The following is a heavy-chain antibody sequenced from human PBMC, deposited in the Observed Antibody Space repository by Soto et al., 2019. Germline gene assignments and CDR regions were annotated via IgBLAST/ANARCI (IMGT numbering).Heavy chain of an antibody. CDR2: IIPIFGTA. CDR1: GYTFSSYA. V-gene: IGHV1-69*13. Sequence: ASVKVSCKASGYTFSSYAISWVRQAPGQGLEWMGGIIPIFGTANYAQKFQGRVTITADESTSTAYMELSSLRSEDTAVYYCARDYYDSRTNYHGMDVWGQGTTVTVSS. CDR3: ARDYYDSRTNYHGMDV. D-gene: IGHD3-22*01. J-gene: IGHJ6*02.